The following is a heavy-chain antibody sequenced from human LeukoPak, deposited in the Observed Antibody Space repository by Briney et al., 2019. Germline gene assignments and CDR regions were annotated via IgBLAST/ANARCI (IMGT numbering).Heavy chain of an antibody. CDR2: IRYDGSNK. V-gene: IGHV3-30*02. CDR3: AREVVDYFDY. Sequence: GGSLRLSCAASGFTFSNYGMHWVRQTPGKGLEWVAFIRYDGSNKYYADSVKGRFTISRDNSKNTLYLQMNSLRAEDTAVYYCAREVVDYFDYWGQGTLVTVSS. J-gene: IGHJ4*02. CDR1: GFTFSNYG.